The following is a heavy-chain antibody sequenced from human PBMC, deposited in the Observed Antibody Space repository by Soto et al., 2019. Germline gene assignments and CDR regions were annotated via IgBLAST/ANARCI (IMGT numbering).Heavy chain of an antibody. J-gene: IGHJ4*02. CDR2: INDRGDLT. Sequence: EVQLLESGGGSVQPGESLRLSCAASGFTSGFTFSDFAMSWVRQAPGKGLEWVSAINDRGDLTYDADSVKGRFTISRDNSKNMLYLQMSGLRVDDTAIYYCAKETLTTEKRGVCDDWGPGTLVTVSS. D-gene: IGHD3-10*01. CDR3: AKETLTTEKRGVCDD. CDR1: GFTFSDFA. V-gene: IGHV3-23*01.